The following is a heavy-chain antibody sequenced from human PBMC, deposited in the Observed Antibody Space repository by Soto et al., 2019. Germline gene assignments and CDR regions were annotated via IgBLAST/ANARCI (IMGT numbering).Heavy chain of an antibody. CDR3: ARLKEGYCTSMYCIPAYFDS. V-gene: IGHV3-23*01. Sequence: GGSLRLSCAASGFTFSSYAMSWVRQAPGKGLEWVSAISGSGGSTYYADSVKGRFTISRDNAKNSLYLQMNSLRAEDTAVYYCARLKEGYCTSMYCIPAYFDSWGQGTLVTVSS. D-gene: IGHD2-2*01. CDR1: GFTFSSYA. J-gene: IGHJ4*02. CDR2: ISGSGGST.